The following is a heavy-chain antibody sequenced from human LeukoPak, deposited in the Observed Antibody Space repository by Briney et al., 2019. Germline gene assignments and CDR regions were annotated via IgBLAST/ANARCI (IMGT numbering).Heavy chain of an antibody. J-gene: IGHJ4*02. Sequence: PSESLSLTCTVSGGSISSYYCGWIWQTPGKGLERIGYIYFSGSTNYNPSLKSRVTISVDTSKKQFSLKLSSVTAADTAVYYCARIVYYYDSSGYHNYYFDYWGQGTLVTVSS. V-gene: IGHV4-59*08. CDR2: IYFSGST. CDR1: GGSISSYY. D-gene: IGHD3-22*01. CDR3: ARIVYYYDSSGYHNYYFDY.